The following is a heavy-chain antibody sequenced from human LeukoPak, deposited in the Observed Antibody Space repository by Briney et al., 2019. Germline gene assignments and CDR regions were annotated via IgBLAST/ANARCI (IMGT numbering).Heavy chain of an antibody. V-gene: IGHV3-33*01. CDR3: AREGGYRRGVTCSPYAFDI. CDR2: IWSDGSSK. J-gene: IGHJ3*02. CDR1: GFTFSNYG. Sequence: PGGSLRLSCAASGFTFSNYGMHWVRQAPGKGLEWVAVIWSDGSSKYYADSVKGRFTISRDNSRNMLSLQMSSLRAEDTAVYYCAREGGYRRGVTCSPYAFDIWGQGTMVTVSS. D-gene: IGHD2-15*01.